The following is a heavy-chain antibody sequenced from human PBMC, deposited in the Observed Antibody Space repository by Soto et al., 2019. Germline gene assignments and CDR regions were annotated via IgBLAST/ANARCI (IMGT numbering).Heavy chain of an antibody. V-gene: IGHV4-59*08. CDR3: ARLDSSGWYWFDP. D-gene: IGHD6-19*01. Sequence: SETLSLTCTVSGGSISSYYWSWIRQPPGKGLEWIGYIYYSGSTNYNPSLKSRVTISVDTSKNQFSLKLSSVTAADTAVYYCARLDSSGWYWFDPWGQGTLVTVSS. CDR1: GGSISSYY. J-gene: IGHJ5*02. CDR2: IYYSGST.